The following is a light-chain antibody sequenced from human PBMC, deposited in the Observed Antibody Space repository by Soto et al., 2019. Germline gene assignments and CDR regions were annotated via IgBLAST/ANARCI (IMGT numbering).Light chain of an antibody. CDR2: EVT. J-gene: IGLJ1*01. V-gene: IGLV2-14*01. CDR3: NSYTTNRNRV. Sequence: QSALTQPASVSGSPGQSITISCTGTSSDVGGYNYVSWYQHHPGKAPKLMIYEVTNRPSGVSNRFSGSKSGNTASLTISGLQAEDEADYYCNSYTTNRNRVFGNGTKLTVL. CDR1: SSDVGGYNY.